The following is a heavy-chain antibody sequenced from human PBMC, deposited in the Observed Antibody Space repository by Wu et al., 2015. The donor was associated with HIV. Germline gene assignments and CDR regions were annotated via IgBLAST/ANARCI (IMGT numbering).Heavy chain of an antibody. CDR3: ARRTGVFTMIVVVIRTHLTT. CDR2: IIPIFGTA. J-gene: IGHJ4*02. D-gene: IGHD3-22*01. V-gene: IGHV1-69*05. CDR1: GGTFSSYA. Sequence: QVQLVQSGAEVKKPGSSVKVSCKASGGTFSSYAISWVRQAPGQGLEWMGGIIPIFGTANYAQKFQGRVTITTDESTSTAYMELSSLRSEDTAVYYCARRTGVFTMIVVVIRTHLTTWGQGTLVHRLL.